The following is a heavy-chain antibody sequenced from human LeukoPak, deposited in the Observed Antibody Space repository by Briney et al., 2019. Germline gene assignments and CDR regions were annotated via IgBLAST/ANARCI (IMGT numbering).Heavy chain of an antibody. CDR3: ARALCGGDCYYHYYFDY. CDR1: GYTFTSYY. Sequence: ASVKVSCKASGYTFTSYYMHWVRQAPGQGLEWMGIINPSGGSTSYALKFQGRVTMTRDMSTSTVYMELSSLRSEDTAVYYCARALCGGDCYYHYYFDYWGQGTMVTVSS. CDR2: INPSGGST. J-gene: IGHJ4*03. D-gene: IGHD2-21*02. V-gene: IGHV1-46*01.